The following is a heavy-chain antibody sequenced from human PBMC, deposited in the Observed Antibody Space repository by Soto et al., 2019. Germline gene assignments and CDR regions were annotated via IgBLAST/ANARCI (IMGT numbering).Heavy chain of an antibody. CDR2: IRSKANSYAT. CDR3: ARLWSEREPNFDS. D-gene: IGHD1-26*01. V-gene: IGHV3-73*02. CDR1: GYTFSDSA. J-gene: IGHJ4*02. Sequence: EVQLVESGGGLVQPGGSLKLSCAASGYTFSDSAMHWVRQASGKGLEWVGRIRSKANSYATVYAASVKGRFTISRDDSKNTAYLQTNSLKTEDTAVYYCARLWSEREPNFDSWGQGTLVSVSS.